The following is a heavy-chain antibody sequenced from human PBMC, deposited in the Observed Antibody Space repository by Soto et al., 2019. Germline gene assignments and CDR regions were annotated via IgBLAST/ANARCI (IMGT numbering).Heavy chain of an antibody. CDR2: IGEGGFST. CDR1: GFTFSTYA. Sequence: PGGSLRLSCAASGFTFSTYAMSWVRQAPGEGLEWVSVIGEGGFSTQYAASVKGRFTISRDNSKNMLYLQMNSLRSDDTAVYYCARDSITRVSSDVPGMDVWGQGATVTVSS. V-gene: IGHV3-23*01. J-gene: IGHJ6*02. D-gene: IGHD3-16*01. CDR3: ARDSITRVSSDVPGMDV.